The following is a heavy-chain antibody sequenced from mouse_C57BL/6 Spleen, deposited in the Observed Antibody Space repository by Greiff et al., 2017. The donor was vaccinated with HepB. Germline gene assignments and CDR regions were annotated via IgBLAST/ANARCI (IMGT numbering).Heavy chain of an antibody. CDR3: ARGYYGSSYEAMDY. CDR1: GYAFSSSW. CDR2: IYPGDGDT. J-gene: IGHJ4*01. V-gene: IGHV1-82*01. Sequence: VQLQQSGPELVKPGASVKISCKASGYAFSSSWMNWVQQRPGKGLEWIGRIYPGDGDTNYNGKFKGKATLTADKASSTAYMQLSSLTSEDSAVYFCARGYYGSSYEAMDYWGQGTSVTVSS. D-gene: IGHD1-1*01.